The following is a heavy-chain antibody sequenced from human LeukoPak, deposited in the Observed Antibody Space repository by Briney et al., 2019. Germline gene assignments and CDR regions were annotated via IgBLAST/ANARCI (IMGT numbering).Heavy chain of an antibody. CDR3: ARVVGAHGPFDY. D-gene: IGHD1-26*01. CDR1: GFTFSSYW. V-gene: IGHV3-74*01. CDR2: INSDGSST. Sequence: GGSLRLSCAASGFTFSSYWMHWVRQAPGKGLVWVSRINSDGSSTSYADSVKGRFTISRDNAKNTLYLQMNGLRAEDTAVYYCARVVGAHGPFDYWGQGTLVTVSS. J-gene: IGHJ4*02.